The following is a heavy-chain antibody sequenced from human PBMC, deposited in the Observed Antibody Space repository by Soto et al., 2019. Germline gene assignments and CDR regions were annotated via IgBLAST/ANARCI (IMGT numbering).Heavy chain of an antibody. Sequence: PGGSLRLSCAASGFTFSSYGMHWVRQAPGKGLEWVAVIWYDGSNKYYADSVKGRFTISRDNSKNTLYLQMNSLRAEDTAVYYCARTIQPHTHYFSYGMDAWGQGTTVTVSS. CDR3: ARTIQPHTHYFSYGMDA. V-gene: IGHV3-33*01. CDR2: IWYDGSNK. D-gene: IGHD5-18*01. J-gene: IGHJ6*02. CDR1: GFTFSSYG.